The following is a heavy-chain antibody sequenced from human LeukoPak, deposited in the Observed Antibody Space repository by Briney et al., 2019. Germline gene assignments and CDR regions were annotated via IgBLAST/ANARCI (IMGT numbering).Heavy chain of an antibody. CDR3: ARDNNAAFDI. V-gene: IGHV3-7*04. Sequence: GGSLRLSCAASGFTFRSYWMTWVRQAPGKGLEWVANIKQDGGEKYYVDSVKGRFSISRDNVKNSLYLQMSSLSAKDTAVYYCARDNNAAFDIWGLGTMVTVSS. CDR1: GFTFRSYW. CDR2: IKQDGGEK. D-gene: IGHD1-14*01. J-gene: IGHJ3*02.